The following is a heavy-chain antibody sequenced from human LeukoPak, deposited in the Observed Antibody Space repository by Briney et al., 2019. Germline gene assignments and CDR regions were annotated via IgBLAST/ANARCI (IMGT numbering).Heavy chain of an antibody. Sequence: PGGSLRLSCAASGFTFGSYGMHWVRQAPGRGLEWVAVISYDGSNKYYADSVKGRFTISRDNSKNTLYLQVNSLRDEDTAVYYCAKDQRRGYSSSWYGGDYWGQGTLVAVSS. CDR1: GFTFGSYG. CDR2: ISYDGSNK. V-gene: IGHV3-30*18. CDR3: AKDQRRGYSSSWYGGDY. J-gene: IGHJ4*02. D-gene: IGHD6-13*01.